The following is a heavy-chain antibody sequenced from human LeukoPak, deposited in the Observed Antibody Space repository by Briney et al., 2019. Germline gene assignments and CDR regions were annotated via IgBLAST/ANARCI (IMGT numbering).Heavy chain of an antibody. CDR1: GFTFNYAW. D-gene: IGHD3-10*01. CDR2: IKSKTDGETT. V-gene: IGHV3-15*01. Sequence: GGSLRLSCAASGFTFNYAWMSWVRQAPGKGLEWIGRIKSKTDGETTNYAEPVRGRFTISRDDSKSAVYLQMNSLKIEDTAVYYCTTDLGTYYHGSQRLIPIDYWGQGTLVTASS. J-gene: IGHJ4*02. CDR3: TTDLGTYYHGSQRLIPIDY.